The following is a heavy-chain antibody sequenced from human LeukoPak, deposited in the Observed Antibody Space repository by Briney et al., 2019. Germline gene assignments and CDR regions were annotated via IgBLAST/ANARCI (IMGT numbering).Heavy chain of an antibody. V-gene: IGHV3-30*18. CDR2: ISYDGGNK. Sequence: GGSLRLSCAASGFTFSSYVMHWVRQAPGKGLEWVALISYDGGNKNYGDSVKGRFTISRDNSKNTLYLQMDSLRAEDTALYYCAKDMGGIVASGQTGALDYWGQGTLVTVSS. CDR1: GFTFSSYV. D-gene: IGHD6-13*01. J-gene: IGHJ4*02. CDR3: AKDMGGIVASGQTGALDY.